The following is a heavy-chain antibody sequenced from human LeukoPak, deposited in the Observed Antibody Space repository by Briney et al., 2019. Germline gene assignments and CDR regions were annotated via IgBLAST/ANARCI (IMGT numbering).Heavy chain of an antibody. D-gene: IGHD3-3*01. J-gene: IGHJ4*02. V-gene: IGHV3-74*01. Sequence: PGGSLRLSCAASGFAFSSNWMHWVRHAPGQGLGWVSRIKGDGISTNYADSVKGRFTIPRDIAKNTLYLQMNSLRAEDTGVYYCAKDHYWSIDYWGRGTLVTVSS. CDR2: IKGDGIST. CDR3: AKDHYWSIDY. CDR1: GFAFSSNW.